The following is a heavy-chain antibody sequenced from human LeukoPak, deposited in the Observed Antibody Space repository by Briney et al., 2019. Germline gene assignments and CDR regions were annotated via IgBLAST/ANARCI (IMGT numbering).Heavy chain of an antibody. J-gene: IGHJ4*02. CDR2: ISDSGGRT. CDR3: AKDLQVVKPFFFHY. CDR1: GFTFSSYA. V-gene: IGHV3-23*01. Sequence: GSLRLSCAASGFTFSSYAMNWVRQAPGKGLEWVSGISDSGGRTFYADSVKGRFTISRDNSKNTLYLQMNSLRADDTAIYYCAKDLQVVKPFFFHYWGQGTLVTVSS. D-gene: IGHD2-15*01.